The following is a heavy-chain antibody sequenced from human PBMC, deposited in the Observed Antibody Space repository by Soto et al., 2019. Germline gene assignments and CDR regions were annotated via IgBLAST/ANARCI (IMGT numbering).Heavy chain of an antibody. CDR1: AFTFSHYW. Sequence: GGSLRLSCAASAFTFSHYWMHWVRQAPGKGLVWVSHINNDATITTYADSVKGRFTISRDNAKNTLFLQMDSLRVEDTAVYYCANLLGYWGQG. V-gene: IGHV3-74*01. J-gene: IGHJ4*02. CDR3: ANLLGY. D-gene: IGHD1-26*01. CDR2: INNDATIT.